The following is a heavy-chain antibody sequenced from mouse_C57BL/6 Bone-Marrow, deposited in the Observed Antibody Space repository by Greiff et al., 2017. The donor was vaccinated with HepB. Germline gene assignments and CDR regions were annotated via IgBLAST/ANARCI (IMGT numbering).Heavy chain of an antibody. D-gene: IGHD2-1*01. CDR1: GYSFTDYN. Sequence: VQLKESGPELVKPGASVKISCKASGYSFTDYNMHWVKQSHGKSLEWIGVINPNYGTTSYNQKFKGKATLTVDQSSSTAYLQLNSLTSEDSAVYYCGREGLLADWGQGTLVTVAA. CDR3: GREGLLAD. CDR2: INPNYGTT. J-gene: IGHJ3*01. V-gene: IGHV1-39*01.